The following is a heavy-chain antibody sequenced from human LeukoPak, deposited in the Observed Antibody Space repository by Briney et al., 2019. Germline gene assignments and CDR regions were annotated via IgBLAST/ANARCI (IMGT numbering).Heavy chain of an antibody. Sequence: ASVKVSCKASGYTFTGYYMHWVRQAPGQGLEWMGWISVYNGNTNYVQKLQGRVTMTTDTSTSTAYMELRSLRSDDTAVYYCARGDPHNWFDPWGQGTLVTVSS. CDR2: ISVYNGNT. J-gene: IGHJ5*02. CDR3: ARGDPHNWFDP. V-gene: IGHV1-18*04. CDR1: GYTFTGYY.